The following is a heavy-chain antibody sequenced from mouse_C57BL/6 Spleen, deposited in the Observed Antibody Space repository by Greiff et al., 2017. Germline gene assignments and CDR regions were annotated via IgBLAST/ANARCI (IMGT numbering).Heavy chain of an antibody. CDR2: IHPNSGST. CDR1: GYTFTSYW. D-gene: IGHD1-1*01. V-gene: IGHV1-64*01. J-gene: IGHJ2*01. Sequence: HVQLQQPGAELVKPGASVKLSCKASGYTFTSYWMHWVKQRPGQGLEWIGMIHPNSGSTNYNEKFKSKATLTVDKSSSTAYMQLSSLTSEDSAVYYCARDGSTVVATRFDYWGQGTTLTVSS. CDR3: ARDGSTVVATRFDY.